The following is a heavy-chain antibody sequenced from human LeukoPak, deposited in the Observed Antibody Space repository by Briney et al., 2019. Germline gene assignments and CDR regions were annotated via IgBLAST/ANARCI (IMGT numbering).Heavy chain of an antibody. CDR2: IWDDGSNK. Sequence: GGSLRLSCAASGLNFNDNDMDWVRQAPGKGLEWVAVIWDDGSNKYYAESVKGRFTISRDISKNTLYLQMSSLRAEDTAVYYCVKSTYYSPGWGQGTLVTVSS. D-gene: IGHD3-10*01. CDR1: GLNFNDND. J-gene: IGHJ4*02. CDR3: VKSTYYSPG. V-gene: IGHV3-30*02.